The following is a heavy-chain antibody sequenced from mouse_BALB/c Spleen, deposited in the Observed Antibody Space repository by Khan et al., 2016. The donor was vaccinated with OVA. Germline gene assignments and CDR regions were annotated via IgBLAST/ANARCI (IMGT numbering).Heavy chain of an antibody. CDR3: ARAYYRYDSYYAMDY. CDR1: GFSLSRYN. Sequence: VELVESGPGLVAPSQSLSITCTVSGFSLSRYNIHWVRQPPGKGLEWLGMIWGGGGTDYNSTLKSRLSISKDNSKSQVFLKMNSLQTYDTAMYYCARAYYRYDSYYAMDYWGQGTSVTVSS. V-gene: IGHV2-6-4*01. J-gene: IGHJ4*01. D-gene: IGHD2-14*01. CDR2: IWGGGGT.